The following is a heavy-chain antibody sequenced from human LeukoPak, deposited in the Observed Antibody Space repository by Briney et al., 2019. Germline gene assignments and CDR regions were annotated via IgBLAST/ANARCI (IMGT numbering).Heavy chain of an antibody. V-gene: IGHV4-59*01. CDR3: ARGISLGIAAAGYRH. CDR2: IYYSGST. D-gene: IGHD6-13*01. CDR1: GGSISSYY. Sequence: SETLSLTCTVSGGSISSYYWSWIRQPPGKGLEWIGYIYYSGSTNYNPSLKSRVTISVDTSKNQFSLKLSSVTVADTAVYYCARGISLGIAAAGYRHWGQGTLVTVSS. J-gene: IGHJ4*02.